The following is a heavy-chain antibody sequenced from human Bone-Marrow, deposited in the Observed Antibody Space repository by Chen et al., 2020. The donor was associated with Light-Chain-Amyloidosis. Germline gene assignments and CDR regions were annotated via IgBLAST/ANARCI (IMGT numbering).Heavy chain of an antibody. CDR1: GFTFSSYW. CDR3: ARDDYGSLDY. Sequence: VQLVESGGGLVQPGGSLRLSCVASGFTFSSYWMAWVRQAPGKGLEWVANRKQCGSEKNYVDSVKGRFTISRDNAKNSLYLQMNSLRADDTAVYYCARDDYGSLDYWGQGTLVTVSS. V-gene: IGHV3-7*01. D-gene: IGHD3-16*01. CDR2: RKQCGSEK. J-gene: IGHJ4*02.